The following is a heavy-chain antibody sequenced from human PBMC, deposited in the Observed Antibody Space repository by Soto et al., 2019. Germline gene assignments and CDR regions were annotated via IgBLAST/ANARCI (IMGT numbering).Heavy chain of an antibody. CDR3: ARDPGSIAVAGTI. V-gene: IGHV3-66*01. CDR1: GFTVSSNY. Sequence: GWSLRLSCAASGFTVSSNYMSWVRQAPGKGLEWISIIYSAGNTYYADSVKGRFTISRDNSKNTLYLQMNSLGAEDTAVYYCARDPGSIAVAGTIWGQGTLVTVSS. J-gene: IGHJ4*02. D-gene: IGHD6-19*01. CDR2: IYSAGNT.